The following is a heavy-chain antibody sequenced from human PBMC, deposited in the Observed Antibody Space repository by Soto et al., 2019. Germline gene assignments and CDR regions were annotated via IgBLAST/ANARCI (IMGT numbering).Heavy chain of an antibody. D-gene: IGHD3-10*01. CDR3: AREKKNSYYYASDAFDI. V-gene: IGHV4-34*09. Sequence: SETLSLTCAVYGGSFSGYYWSWIRQPPGKGLEWIGEINHSGSTNYNPSLKSRVTISVDTSKNQFSLKLSSVTAADTAVYYCAREKKNSYYYASDAFDIWGQGTMVTVSS. J-gene: IGHJ3*02. CDR2: INHSGST. CDR1: GGSFSGYY.